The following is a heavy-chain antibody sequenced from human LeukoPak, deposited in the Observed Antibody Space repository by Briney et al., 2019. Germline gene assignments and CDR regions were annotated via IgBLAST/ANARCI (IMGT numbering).Heavy chain of an antibody. CDR3: AKDLVLRYFDWLPSLGY. CDR2: ISYDGSNK. CDR1: GFTFSSYG. V-gene: IGHV3-30*18. Sequence: PGGSLRLSCAASGFTFSSYGMHWVRQAQGKGLEWVAVISYDGSNKYYADSVKGRFTISRDNTKNTLYLQMNSLRAEDTALYYCAKDLVLRYFDWLPSLGYWGQGTLVTVSS. D-gene: IGHD3-9*01. J-gene: IGHJ4*02.